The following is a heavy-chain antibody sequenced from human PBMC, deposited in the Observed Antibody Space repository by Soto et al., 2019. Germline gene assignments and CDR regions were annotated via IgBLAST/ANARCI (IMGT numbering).Heavy chain of an antibody. CDR3: ASGNYYDGSGYGAFDI. V-gene: IGHV1-69*01. CDR2: LIPILGSP. D-gene: IGHD3-22*01. J-gene: IGHJ3*02. CDR1: GTNFNNYA. Sequence: QEQLAQSGAEVKKPGSSVTVSCKASGTNFNNYAISWVRQAPGQGLEWMGGLIPILGSPHYAQKFQGRVTIIADGSTTTAHMEMRSRRSEDTAVYYCASGNYYDGSGYGAFDIWGQGTMVTVSS.